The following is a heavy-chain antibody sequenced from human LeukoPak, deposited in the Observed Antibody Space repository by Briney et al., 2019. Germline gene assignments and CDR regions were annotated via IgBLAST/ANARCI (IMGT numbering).Heavy chain of an antibody. J-gene: IGHJ4*02. CDR1: GFTFSSYT. Sequence: GRSLRLSCAATGFTFSSYTMSWVRQAPGKGLEWVSTITTSDGNTYYADSVKGRFTISRDNSKNTLYLQMNGLRAEDTAVYYCARDNAPYTSTASGLGLFDYWGQGTLVTVSS. CDR2: ITTSDGNT. V-gene: IGHV3-23*01. CDR3: ARDNAPYTSTASGLGLFDY. D-gene: IGHD6-6*01.